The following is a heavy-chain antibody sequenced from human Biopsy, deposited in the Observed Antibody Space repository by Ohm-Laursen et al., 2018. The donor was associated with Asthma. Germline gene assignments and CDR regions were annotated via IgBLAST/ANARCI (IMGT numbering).Heavy chain of an antibody. Sequence: TLSLTCTVSGGSISSDDYYWSWIRQAPGKGLEWIAYIYSSGDTYYSPSLKSRVSISLDTSKNQFSLRLTSVTAADTAVYYCARDRAMISDTWGQGTLVTVSS. CDR3: ARDRAMISDT. CDR1: GGSISSDDYY. CDR2: IYSSGDT. J-gene: IGHJ5*02. D-gene: IGHD3-22*01. V-gene: IGHV4-30-4*01.